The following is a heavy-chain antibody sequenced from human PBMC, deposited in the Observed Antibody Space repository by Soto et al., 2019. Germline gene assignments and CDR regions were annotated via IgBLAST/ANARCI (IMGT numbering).Heavy chain of an antibody. D-gene: IGHD3-10*01. Sequence: QVHLVQSGAEVKKPGASVKVSCKASGYTFTSYAMHWVRQAPGQRPEWMGWIIGASGNTEYSQNFQGRVTITRDTPASTVYMELSSLTSEDTAGYYCARDGGWYYGSGSPYWGQGTLVTVSS. CDR3: ARDGGWYYGSGSPY. J-gene: IGHJ1*01. CDR1: GYTFTSYA. V-gene: IGHV1-3*01. CDR2: IIGASGNT.